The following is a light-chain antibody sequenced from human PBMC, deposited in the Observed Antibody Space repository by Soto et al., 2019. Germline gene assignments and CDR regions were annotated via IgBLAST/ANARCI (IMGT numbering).Light chain of an antibody. CDR1: QAIRNY. J-gene: IGKJ3*01. CDR3: LQHNSYPFT. Sequence: DIQMTQSPSVMSASVGDRITITCRASQAIRNYLAWFQQKPGKVPKRLIYGATNLQSGVPSRFSGSGSGTEFTLTISSLQPEDFATYYCLQHNSYPFTFGPGTKVDIK. V-gene: IGKV1-17*03. CDR2: GAT.